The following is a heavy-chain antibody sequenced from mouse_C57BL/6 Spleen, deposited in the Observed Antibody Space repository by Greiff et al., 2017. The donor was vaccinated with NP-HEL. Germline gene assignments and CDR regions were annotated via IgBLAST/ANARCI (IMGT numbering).Heavy chain of an antibody. J-gene: IGHJ2*01. CDR2: FYPGSGSI. V-gene: IGHV1-62-2*01. CDR3: ARHEGGMVTTDYFDD. CDR1: GYTFTEYT. Sequence: VQLQQSGAELVKPGASVKLSCKASGYTFTEYTIHWVKQRSGQGLEWIGWFYPGSGSIKYNEKFKDKATLAADKSSSTVYMELSRLTSEDSAVYFFARHEGGMVTTDYFDDWGQGTTLTVSS. D-gene: IGHD2-2*01.